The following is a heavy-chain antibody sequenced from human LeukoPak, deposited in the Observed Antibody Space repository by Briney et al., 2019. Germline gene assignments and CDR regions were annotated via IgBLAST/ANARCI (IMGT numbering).Heavy chain of an antibody. CDR1: GGSISSYY. CDR3: ARDSTQGYCSSTSCYD. V-gene: IGHV4-59*12. Sequence: PSETLSLTCTVSGGSISSYYWSWLRQPPGKGLEWIGYIYYSGSTNYNPSLKSRVTISVDTSKNQFSLKLSSVTAADTAVYYCARDSTQGYCSSTSCYDWGQGTLVTVSS. CDR2: IYYSGST. J-gene: IGHJ4*02. D-gene: IGHD2-2*01.